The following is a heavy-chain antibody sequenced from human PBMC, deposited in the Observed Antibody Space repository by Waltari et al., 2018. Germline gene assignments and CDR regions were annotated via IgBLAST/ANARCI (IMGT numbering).Heavy chain of an antibody. V-gene: IGHV3-7*01. CDR3: ARYSGNYGGFDY. D-gene: IGHD1-26*01. J-gene: IGHJ4*02. CDR1: GFTFGIYW. CDR2: INRDGSEK. Sequence: EVQLVESGGGLVQPGGSLRLSCAAYGFTFGIYWMSWVRQAPGKGLEWVANINRDGSEKYYVDSVKGRFTISRDNAKNSLYLQMNSLRADDTAVYYCARYSGNYGGFDYWGQGTLITVSS.